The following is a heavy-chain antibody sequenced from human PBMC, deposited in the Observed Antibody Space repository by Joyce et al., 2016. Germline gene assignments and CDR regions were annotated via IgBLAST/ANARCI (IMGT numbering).Heavy chain of an antibody. CDR1: GFSLSTSTMC. J-gene: IGHJ4*02. V-gene: IGHV2-70*15. CDR3: ARIPKAGDYFDY. D-gene: IGHD3-10*01. Sequence: QVTLRESGPALVKPTQTLTLTCTFSGFSLSTSTMCVSWIRQPPGKALEWLARIDWDDDKYYSTSLRTRLTISKDTSKNQVVLTMTNMDPVDTATYYCARIPKAGDYFDYWGQGTLVTVSS. CDR2: IDWDDDK.